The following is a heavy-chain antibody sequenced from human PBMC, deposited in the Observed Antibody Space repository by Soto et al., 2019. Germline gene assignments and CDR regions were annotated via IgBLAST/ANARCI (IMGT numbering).Heavy chain of an antibody. J-gene: IGHJ4*02. CDR1: GFSLRTTGVG. V-gene: IGHV2-5*02. Sequence: QITLKESGPTLVKPTQTLTLTRTYSGFSLRTTGVGVGWIRQPPGKALEWLGIIYWDDDKRYSPSLKSRLTLTSDISKSQVVLTMTNMGPVDTATYFCAHTWGLPFDYWGPGNLVIVSS. CDR2: IYWDDDK. CDR3: AHTWGLPFDY. D-gene: IGHD3-16*01.